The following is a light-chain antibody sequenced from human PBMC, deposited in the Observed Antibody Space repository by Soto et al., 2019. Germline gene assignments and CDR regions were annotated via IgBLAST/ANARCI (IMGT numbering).Light chain of an antibody. CDR2: DVS. CDR3: ISYTSSSTLHYV. V-gene: IGLV2-14*01. Sequence: QSVLTQPASVSGSPGQSITISCTGNSNEVGTYNYVSWYQQHPGKAPKLMIYDVSNRPSGVSNRFSGSKSGNTASLTISGLQAEDEADYYCISYTSSSTLHYVFGTGTKVTVL. CDR1: SNEVGTYNY. J-gene: IGLJ1*01.